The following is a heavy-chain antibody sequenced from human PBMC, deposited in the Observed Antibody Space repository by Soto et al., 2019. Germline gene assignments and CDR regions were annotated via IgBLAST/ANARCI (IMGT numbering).Heavy chain of an antibody. CDR3: ARSHPYFVVVVAASAATGFDP. V-gene: IGHV1-69*13. D-gene: IGHD2-15*01. J-gene: IGHJ5*02. CDR1: GGTFSSYA. CDR2: IIPIFGTA. Sequence: GASVKVSCKASGGTFSSYAISRVRQAPGQGLEWMGGIIPIFGTANYAQKFQGRVTITADESTSTAYMELSSLRSEDTAVYYCARSHPYFVVVVAASAATGFDPWGQGTLVTVSS.